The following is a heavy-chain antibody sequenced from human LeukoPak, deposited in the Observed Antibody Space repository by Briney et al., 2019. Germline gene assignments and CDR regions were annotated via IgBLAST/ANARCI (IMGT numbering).Heavy chain of an antibody. J-gene: IGHJ4*01. CDR3: ARDAQRGFDYSNSLRY. V-gene: IGHV3-33*01. D-gene: IGHD4-11*01. CDR2: IWSDGSNR. CDR1: GFIFSHYG. Sequence: PGSSLRLSCAASGFIFSHYGMHWLRQAPGKGREWVAVIWSDGSNRFYAGSVKGRFTISRDNAQNTVFLQINSLRAEDTAMYYCARDAQRGFDYSNSLRYWGQGTLVTVSS.